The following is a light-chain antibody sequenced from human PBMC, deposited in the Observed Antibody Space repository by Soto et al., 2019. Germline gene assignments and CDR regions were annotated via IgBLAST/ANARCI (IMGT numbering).Light chain of an antibody. Sequence: DIQLTQSPSFLSASVGDRITITCRASQGISSYLAWYQQKPGKAPKLLMYAASSLQGGVPSRFSGSGSGTDFTLTISSLQPEDFATYFCQQSYTSPWTFGQGTKVDIK. CDR2: AAS. J-gene: IGKJ1*01. V-gene: IGKV1-39*01. CDR3: QQSYTSPWT. CDR1: QGISSY.